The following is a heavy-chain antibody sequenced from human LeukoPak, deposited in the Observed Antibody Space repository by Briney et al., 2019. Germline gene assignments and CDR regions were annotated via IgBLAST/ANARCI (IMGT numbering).Heavy chain of an antibody. CDR1: GGSFSGYY. D-gene: IGHD2-2*01. V-gene: IGHV4-34*01. J-gene: IGHJ4*02. Sequence: SETLSLTCAVSGGSFSGYYRSWIRQPPGKGLEWIGEINHSGSTNYTPSLKSRVTISVDTSKNQFSLTLSSVTAADTAVYYCAGNARASSDYWGQGTLVTVSS. CDR3: AGNARASSDY. CDR2: INHSGST.